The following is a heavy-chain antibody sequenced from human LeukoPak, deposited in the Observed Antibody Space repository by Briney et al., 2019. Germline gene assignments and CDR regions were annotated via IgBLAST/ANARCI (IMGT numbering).Heavy chain of an antibody. Sequence: ASVKVSCKASGYTFSSYGISWVRQAPGQGLEWMGWISAYNGNTKYAQKLQGRVTMTTDTSTSTAYMELRSLRSDDTAVSYCARGPGGRSGYHPLEDYYYYYYMDVWGKGTTVTVSS. J-gene: IGHJ6*03. D-gene: IGHD3-22*01. CDR1: GYTFSSYG. CDR2: ISAYNGNT. CDR3: ARGPGGRSGYHPLEDYYYYYYMDV. V-gene: IGHV1-18*01.